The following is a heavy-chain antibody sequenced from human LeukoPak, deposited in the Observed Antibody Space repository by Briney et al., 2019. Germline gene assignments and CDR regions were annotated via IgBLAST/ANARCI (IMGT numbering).Heavy chain of an antibody. J-gene: IGHJ4*02. CDR2: IYYSGST. D-gene: IGHD1-7*01. CDR1: GGSISSDSYY. V-gene: IGHV4-39*01. Sequence: PSETLSLTCTVSGGSISSDSYYWGWIRQPPGKGLQWIGCIYYSGSTYYKPSLKSRVTISVDTSKNQFSLELTSVTAADTAVYYCGRRSRSTWNYRRGDYWGQGTLVTVSS. CDR3: GRRSRSTWNYRRGDY.